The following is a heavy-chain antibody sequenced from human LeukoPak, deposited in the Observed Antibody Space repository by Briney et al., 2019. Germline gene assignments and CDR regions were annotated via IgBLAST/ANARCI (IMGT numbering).Heavy chain of an antibody. Sequence: PSETLSLTCAVSGYSISSGYYWGWIRPPPGKGLEWIGSIYHSGSTYYNPSLKSRVTISVDTSKNQFCLKLSCVTAADTAVYYCARHRRIVVVPAAGGLWFDPWGQGTLVTVSS. CDR2: IYHSGST. D-gene: IGHD2-2*01. CDR1: GYSISSGYY. V-gene: IGHV4-38-2*01. J-gene: IGHJ5*02. CDR3: ARHRRIVVVPAAGGLWFDP.